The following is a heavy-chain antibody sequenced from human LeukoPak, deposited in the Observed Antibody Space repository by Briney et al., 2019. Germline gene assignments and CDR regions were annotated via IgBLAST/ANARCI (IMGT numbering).Heavy chain of an antibody. CDR1: GFTFRSYS. J-gene: IGHJ5*01. Sequence: GGSLRLSCAASGFTFRSYSMSWVRQAPGKGLEWVSSISDSGRSMYYTDSVKGRFTISRDNAKNSLYLQMNSLKVEDTARYYCARDNWVDCWGQGTLVTVSS. CDR2: ISDSGRSM. CDR3: ARDNWVDC. V-gene: IGHV3-21*04.